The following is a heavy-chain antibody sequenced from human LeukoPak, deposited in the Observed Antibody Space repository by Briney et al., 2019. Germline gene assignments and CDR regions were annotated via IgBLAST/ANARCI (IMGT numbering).Heavy chain of an antibody. CDR3: ARDRVSYFDY. Sequence: PSETLSLTCTVSGGSISSSSYYWGWIRQPPGKGLEWIGSIYYSGSTYYNPSLKSRVTISVDTSKNQFSLKLSSVTAADTAVYYCARDRVSYFDYWGQGTLVTVSS. J-gene: IGHJ4*02. CDR2: IYYSGST. CDR1: GGSISSSSYY. V-gene: IGHV4-39*07. D-gene: IGHD5/OR15-5a*01.